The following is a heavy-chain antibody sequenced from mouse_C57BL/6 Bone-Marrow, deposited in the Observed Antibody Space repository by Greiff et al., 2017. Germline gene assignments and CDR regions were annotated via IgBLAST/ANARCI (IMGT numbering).Heavy chain of an antibody. CDR3: AREGTHYAMDY. Sequence: EVMLVESGGGLVKPGGSLKLSCAASGFTFSDYGMHWVRQAPEKGLEWVAYISSGSSTIYYADTVKGRFTISRDNAKNTLFLQMTSLRSEDTAMYYCAREGTHYAMDYWVQGTSDTVSS. CDR2: ISSGSSTI. J-gene: IGHJ4*01. V-gene: IGHV5-17*01. D-gene: IGHD3-3*01. CDR1: GFTFSDYG.